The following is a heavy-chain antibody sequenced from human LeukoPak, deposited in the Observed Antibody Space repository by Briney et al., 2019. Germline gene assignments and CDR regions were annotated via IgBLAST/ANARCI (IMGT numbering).Heavy chain of an antibody. D-gene: IGHD6-13*01. J-gene: IGHJ4*02. CDR2: LTSSGDIT. V-gene: IGHV3-23*01. Sequence: GGSLRLSCAASGFALSNSVMSWGRQAPGEGLEWVAGLTSSGDITYYSDSVKGRFTISRDNSRNTQDLQMNSLRAEDTALYYCAKPPGRSSNWYWEFESWGQGTMVTVSS. CDR1: GFALSNSV. CDR3: AKPPGRSSNWYWEFES.